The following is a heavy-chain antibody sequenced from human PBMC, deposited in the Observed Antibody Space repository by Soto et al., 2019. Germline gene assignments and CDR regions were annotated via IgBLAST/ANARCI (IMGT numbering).Heavy chain of an antibody. CDR3: DTYYYDSSGYYYFDY. D-gene: IGHD3-22*01. J-gene: IGHJ4*02. CDR2: IYYSGST. Sequence: SETLSLSCTFSVGSISIGGYYWSWIRQPPGKGLEWIGYIYYSGSTYYNPSLKSRATISVDTSKNQFSLKLSSVTAADTAVYYCDTYYYDSSGYYYFDYWGKGTLVTVSS. V-gene: IGHV4-30-4*01. CDR1: VGSISIGGYY.